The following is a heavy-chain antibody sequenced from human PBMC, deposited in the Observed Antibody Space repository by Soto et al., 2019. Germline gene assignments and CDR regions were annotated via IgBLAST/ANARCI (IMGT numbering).Heavy chain of an antibody. CDR3: ARGGAFDI. V-gene: IGHV4-59*02. J-gene: IGHJ3*02. CDR2: IYYTGST. CDR1: GGSVSNYY. Sequence: SETLSLTCTVSGGSVSNYYWSWIRQPPGKGLEWIGYIYYTGSTSYNPSLKSRVTISVDTSKNQFSLKLSSTTAADTAVYYCARGGAFDIWGQGTLVTVSS.